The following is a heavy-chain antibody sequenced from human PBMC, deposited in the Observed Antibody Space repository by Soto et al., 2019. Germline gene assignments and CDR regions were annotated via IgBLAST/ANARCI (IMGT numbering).Heavy chain of an antibody. CDR2: IYYSGET. CDR1: GDSISRYY. CDR3: ARDQGGEFLKGSGMDV. D-gene: IGHD3-10*01. J-gene: IGHJ6*02. Sequence: QVQLQESGPGLVKPSETLSLTCTVSGDSISRYYWSWIRLSPGKGLEWIGYIYYSGETNYNPSVKIRVTISVDRTKNQFSLKLSSVTAADTALYYCARDQGGEFLKGSGMDVWGQGTTVTVSS. V-gene: IGHV4-59*01.